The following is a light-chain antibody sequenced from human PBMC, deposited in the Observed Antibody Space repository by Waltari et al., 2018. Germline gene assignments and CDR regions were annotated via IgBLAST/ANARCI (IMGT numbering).Light chain of an antibody. J-gene: IGKJ2*01. CDR1: QSISSY. Sequence: DIHMTKSPSSLAASVGDRVTITCRASQSISSYLNWYQQKPGKAPKLLIYAASSLQSGVPSRFSGSGSGTDFTLTISSLQPEDFATYYCQQSYSTPPTFGQGTKLEIK. V-gene: IGKV1-39*01. CDR3: QQSYSTPPT. CDR2: AAS.